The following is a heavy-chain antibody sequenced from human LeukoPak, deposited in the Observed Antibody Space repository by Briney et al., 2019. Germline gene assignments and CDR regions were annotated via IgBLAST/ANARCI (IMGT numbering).Heavy chain of an antibody. V-gene: IGHV3-23*01. J-gene: IGHJ1*01. CDR1: GFTFSDYY. CDR3: AKRPRATVVTPRVSVQH. D-gene: IGHD4-23*01. CDR2: ISGSGGST. Sequence: PGGSLRLSCAASGFTFSDYYMSWVRQAPGKGLEWVSAISGSGGSTYYADSVKGRFTISRDNSKNTLYLQMNSLRAEDTAVYYCAKRPRATVVTPRVSVQHWGQGTLVTVSS.